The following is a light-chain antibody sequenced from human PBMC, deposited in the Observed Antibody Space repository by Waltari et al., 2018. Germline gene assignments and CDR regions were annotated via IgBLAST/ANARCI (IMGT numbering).Light chain of an antibody. V-gene: IGLV3-19*01. Sequence: SSELTQDPAVSVALGQTVRISCQGDILRTYYPNWCQQKPGQAPILVIYGKNNRPAGSPARLSASTSGDTASFTITGAQAEDEAVYYCGSRDSNGDVIFGGGTKLTVL. CDR1: ILRTYY. CDR2: GKN. J-gene: IGLJ2*01. CDR3: GSRDSNGDVI.